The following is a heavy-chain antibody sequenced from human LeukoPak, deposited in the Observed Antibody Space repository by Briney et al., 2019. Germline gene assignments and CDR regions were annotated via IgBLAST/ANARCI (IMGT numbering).Heavy chain of an antibody. J-gene: IGHJ4*02. Sequence: SVKVSCKASGGTFSSYAISWVRQAPGQGLEWMGGIIPIFGTANYAQKFQGRVTITADKSTSTAYMELSSLRSEDTAVYYCARAWLRLNPYFDYWGQGTLVTVSS. V-gene: IGHV1-69*06. CDR3: ARAWLRLNPYFDY. CDR1: GGTFSSYA. CDR2: IIPIFGTA. D-gene: IGHD5-12*01.